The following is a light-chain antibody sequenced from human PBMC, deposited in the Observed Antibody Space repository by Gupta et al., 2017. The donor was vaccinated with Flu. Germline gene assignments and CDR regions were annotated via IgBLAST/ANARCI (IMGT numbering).Light chain of an antibody. CDR2: EVS. V-gene: IGLV2-14*01. CDR1: SSDVGGYNY. CDR3: SSYTSSSTLPYV. J-gene: IGLJ1*01. Sequence: QSALTQPASVSGSPGQSITISCTGTSSDVGGYNYVSWYQQHPGKAPKLMIYEVSNRPSGVSNRFSGSKSSNTASLTISGLQAEDEADYYCSSYTSSSTLPYVFGTGTKVTVL.